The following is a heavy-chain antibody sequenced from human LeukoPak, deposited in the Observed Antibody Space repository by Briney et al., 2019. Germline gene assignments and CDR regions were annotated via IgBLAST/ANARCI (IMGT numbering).Heavy chain of an antibody. CDR3: ARVCCYLPNWFHH. D-gene: IGHD3-16*02. J-gene: IGHJ5*02. V-gene: IGHV1-18*01. Sequence: ASVNVPYNVSGYTFTSYGISWVRQAPGQGLEWMGWISAYNGNTNYAQKHQGRDTMTTDTSKSTAYMELRSLRSDDTAVYYCARVCCYLPNWFHHWGEKTGVTVSS. CDR2: ISAYNGNT. CDR1: GYTFTSYG.